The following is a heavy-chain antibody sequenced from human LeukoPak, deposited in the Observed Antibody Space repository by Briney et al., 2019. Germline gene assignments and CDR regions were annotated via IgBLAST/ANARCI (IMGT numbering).Heavy chain of an antibody. CDR1: GGSISSYY. V-gene: IGHV4-4*07. D-gene: IGHD6-13*01. CDR3: ARDGIPAARKGYYYYYGVDV. CDR2: IYSSGST. J-gene: IGHJ6*02. Sequence: PSETLSLTCTVSGGSISSYYWSWIRQPAEKGLEWIGHIYSSGSTNYNPSLKSRVTMSVDTSKNQFSLKVSSVTAADTAVYYCARDGIPAARKGYYYYYGVDVWGQGTTVTVSS.